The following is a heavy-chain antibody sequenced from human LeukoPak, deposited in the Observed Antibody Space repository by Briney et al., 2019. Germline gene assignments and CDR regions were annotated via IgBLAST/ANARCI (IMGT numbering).Heavy chain of an antibody. CDR2: IYSGGST. V-gene: IGHV3-66*01. J-gene: IGHJ6*02. CDR1: GFTVSSNY. Sequence: GGSLRLSCAASGFTVSSNYMSWVRQAPGKGLEWVSVIYSGGSTYYADSVKGRFTISRDNSKNTLYLQMNSLRAEDTAVYYCANTVSLYGMDVWGQGTTVTVSS. CDR3: ANTVSLYGMDV.